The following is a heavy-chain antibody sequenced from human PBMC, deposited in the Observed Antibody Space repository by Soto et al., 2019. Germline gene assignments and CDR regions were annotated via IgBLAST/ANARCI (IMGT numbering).Heavy chain of an antibody. V-gene: IGHV3-48*02. CDR1: GFTFSSYS. D-gene: IGHD3-10*01. CDR3: ARDLRWFGELLSRSFDY. CDR2: ISSSSSTI. Sequence: GGSLRLSCAASGFTFSSYSMNWVRQAPGKGLEWVSYISSSSSTIYYADSVKGRFTISRDNAKNSLYLQMNSLRDEDTAVYYCARDLRWFGELLSRSFDYWGQGTLVTVSS. J-gene: IGHJ4*02.